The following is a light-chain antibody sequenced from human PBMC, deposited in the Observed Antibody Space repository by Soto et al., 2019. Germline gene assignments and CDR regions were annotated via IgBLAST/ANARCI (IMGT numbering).Light chain of an antibody. J-gene: IGLJ2*01. CDR2: SNN. Sequence: QSVLTQPPSASGTPGQRVTIACSGSSSNIGSNAVNWYQHLPGTAPKLLIYSNNERPSGVPDRFSGSKSGPSASLAISGLQSEDEADYYCAAWDDGRNGVVFGEGTKLTVL. CDR1: SSNIGSNA. V-gene: IGLV1-44*01. CDR3: AAWDDGRNGVV.